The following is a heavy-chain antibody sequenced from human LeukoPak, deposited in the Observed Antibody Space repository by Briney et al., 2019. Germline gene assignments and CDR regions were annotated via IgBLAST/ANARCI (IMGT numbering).Heavy chain of an antibody. D-gene: IGHD3-22*01. Sequence: PGGSLRLSCAASGFTFSSYAMSWVRQAPGKGLEWVSAISGSGGSTYYADSVKGRFTISRDNAKNSLYLQMNSLRAEDTAVYYCAREGGYYYDSSGYFPDAFDIWGQGTMVTVSS. J-gene: IGHJ3*02. CDR2: ISGSGGST. V-gene: IGHV3-23*01. CDR1: GFTFSSYA. CDR3: AREGGYYYDSSGYFPDAFDI.